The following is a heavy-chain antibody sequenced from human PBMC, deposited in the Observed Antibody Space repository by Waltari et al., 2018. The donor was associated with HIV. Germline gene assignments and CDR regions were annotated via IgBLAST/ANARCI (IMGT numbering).Heavy chain of an antibody. CDR1: GFTFSSYS. CDR3: ATLVSSGWYYFDY. V-gene: IGHV3-21*01. Sequence: EVQLVASGGGLVKPGGSLRLSCAASGFTFSSYSMNWVRQAPGKGLEWVSSISSSSSYIYYADSVKGRFTISRDNAKNSLYLQMNSLRAEDTAVYYCATLVSSGWYYFDYWGQGTLVTVSS. CDR2: ISSSSSYI. D-gene: IGHD6-19*01. J-gene: IGHJ4*02.